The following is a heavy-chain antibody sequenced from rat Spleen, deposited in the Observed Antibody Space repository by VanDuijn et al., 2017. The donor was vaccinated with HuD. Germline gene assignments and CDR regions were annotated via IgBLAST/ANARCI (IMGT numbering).Heavy chain of an antibody. V-gene: IGHV5-25*01. CDR1: GFTFSDYA. CDR2: ISVSGGSS. CDR3: ATAGTRISRFAY. Sequence: EVQLVESGGGLVQPGRSMKLSCTASGFTFSDYAMAWVRQAPKKGLEWVASISVSGGSSYYRDSVKGRFTLSRDNAKSTLYLQMDSLRSEDTATYYCATAGTRISRFAYWGQGTLVTVSS. D-gene: IGHD1-4*01. J-gene: IGHJ3*01.